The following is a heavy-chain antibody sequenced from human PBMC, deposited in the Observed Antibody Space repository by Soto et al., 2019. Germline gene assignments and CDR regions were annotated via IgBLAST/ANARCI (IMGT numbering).Heavy chain of an antibody. J-gene: IGHJ6*04. CDR1: GFTFSSYE. Sequence: WGSLRLSCAASGFTFSSYEMNWVRQAPGKGLEWVSYISSSVSTIYYADSVKGRFTISRDNAKNSLYLQMNSLRAEDTAVYYCAREVVGATTGLHYYYGREVWGNGNTVSVSA. D-gene: IGHD1-26*01. V-gene: IGHV3-48*03. CDR2: ISSSVSTI. CDR3: AREVVGATTGLHYYYGREV.